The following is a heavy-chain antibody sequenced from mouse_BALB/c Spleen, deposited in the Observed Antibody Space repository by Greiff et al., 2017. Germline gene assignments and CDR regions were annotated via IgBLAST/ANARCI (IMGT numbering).Heavy chain of an antibody. Sequence: VQGVESGPGLVQPSQSLSITCTVSGFSLTSYGVHWVRQSPGKGLEWLGVIWSGGSTDYNAAFISRLSISKDNSKSQVFFKMNSLQANDTAIYYCARNYDYDGDWYFDVWGAGTTVTVSS. CDR1: GFSLTSYG. D-gene: IGHD2-4*01. CDR3: ARNYDYDGDWYFDV. CDR2: IWSGGST. V-gene: IGHV2-2*02. J-gene: IGHJ1*01.